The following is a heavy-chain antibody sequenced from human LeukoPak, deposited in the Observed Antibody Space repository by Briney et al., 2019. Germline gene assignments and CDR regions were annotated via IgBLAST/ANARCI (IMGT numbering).Heavy chain of an antibody. J-gene: IGHJ6*02. Sequence: ASVKVSCKASGYTFTGYYMHWVRQAPGQGLEWMGWINPNSGGTNYAQKFQGRVTMTRDTSISTAYMELSRLRSDDTAVYYCARAQVLRYFDWYNYYYGMDVWGQGTTVTVSS. CDR3: ARAQVLRYFDWYNYYYGMDV. CDR1: GYTFTGYY. V-gene: IGHV1-2*02. CDR2: INPNSGGT. D-gene: IGHD3-9*01.